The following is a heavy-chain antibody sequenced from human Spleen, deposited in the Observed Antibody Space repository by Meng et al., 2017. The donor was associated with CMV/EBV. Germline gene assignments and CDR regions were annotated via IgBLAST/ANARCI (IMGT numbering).Heavy chain of an antibody. J-gene: IGHJ5*02. V-gene: IGHV3-23*03. Sequence: LSCAASGFPFSSYSMTWVRQAPGKGLEWVSVVFTDSGKKHYADSVKGRFTISRDDSNNRVYLQMNSLRADDTAVYYCAKGSKWVDPWGQGTLVTVSS. D-gene: IGHD3-10*01. CDR1: GFPFSSYS. CDR3: AKGSKWVDP. CDR2: VFTDSGKK.